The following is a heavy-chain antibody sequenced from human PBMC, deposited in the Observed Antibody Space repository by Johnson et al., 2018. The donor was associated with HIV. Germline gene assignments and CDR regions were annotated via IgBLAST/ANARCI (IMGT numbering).Heavy chain of an antibody. CDR3: ARERIGYSSSGDAFDI. CDR2: INNDGRST. CDR1: GFTFSSYW. D-gene: IGHD6-13*01. V-gene: IGHV3-74*01. Sequence: VQVVESGGGLVQPGGSLRLSCAASGFTFSSYWMHWVRQAPGKGLVWVSRINNDGRSTTYADSVKGRFTISRDNAKNTLYLQMNSLRAEDTAVYYCARERIGYSSSGDAFDIWGQGTMVTVSS. J-gene: IGHJ3*02.